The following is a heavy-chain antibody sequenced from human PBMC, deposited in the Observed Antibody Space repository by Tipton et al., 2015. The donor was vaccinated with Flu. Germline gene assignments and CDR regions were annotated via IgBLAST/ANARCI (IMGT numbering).Heavy chain of an antibody. D-gene: IGHD1-26*01. CDR1: GGSMSDYY. CDR3: ARTGGYGSAGGT. Sequence: LRLSCTVSGGSMSDYYWSWIRQPPGKGLEWIGYVYYIGSTNYNPSLRSRVSISIDTSKNQFSLNLRSVTAADTAVYYCARTGGYGSAGGTWGRGTLVTVSS. V-gene: IGHV4-59*08. J-gene: IGHJ5*02. CDR2: VYYIGST.